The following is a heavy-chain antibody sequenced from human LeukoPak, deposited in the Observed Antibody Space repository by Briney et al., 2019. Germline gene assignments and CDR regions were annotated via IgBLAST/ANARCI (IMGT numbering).Heavy chain of an antibody. CDR2: FDPEDGET. CDR3: ATWDVGGGYLGY. D-gene: IGHD3-16*02. J-gene: IGHJ4*02. Sequence: ASVKVSCKVSGYTLTELSMHWVRQAPGKGLEWMGGFDPEDGETIYAQKFQGRVTVTEDTSTDTAYMELSSLRSEDTAVYYCATWDVGGGYLGYWGQGTLVTVSS. V-gene: IGHV1-24*01. CDR1: GYTLTELS.